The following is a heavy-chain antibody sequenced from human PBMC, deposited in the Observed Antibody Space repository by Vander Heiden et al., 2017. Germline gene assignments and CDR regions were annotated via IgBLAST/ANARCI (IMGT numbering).Heavy chain of an antibody. CDR2: IYPGDSDT. D-gene: IGHD3-22*01. V-gene: IGHV5-51*01. CDR3: ASSDYDSSGHDAFDI. CDR1: GYTFNRYW. J-gene: IGHJ3*02. Sequence: EVQLVQSGAEVKKRGESLKISGKGSGYTFNRYWIGWVRQMTGKGLEWMGIIYPGDSDTRYSPSFQGQVTISADKYISTAYLQWSSLKASDTAMYYCASSDYDSSGHDAFDIWGQGTMVTVSS.